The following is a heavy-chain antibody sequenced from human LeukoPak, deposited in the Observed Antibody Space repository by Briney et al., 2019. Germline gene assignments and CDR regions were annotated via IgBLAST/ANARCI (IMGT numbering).Heavy chain of an antibody. V-gene: IGHV1-18*01. J-gene: IGHJ5*02. CDR2: ISAYNGNT. CDR3: AREGSHCSSTSCYFVP. Sequence: ASVKVSCKASGYTFTSYGISWVRQAPGQGREWMGWISAYNGNTNYAQKLQGRVTMTTDTSTSTAYMELRSLRSDDTAVYYCAREGSHCSSTSCYFVPWGQGTLVTVSS. CDR1: GYTFTSYG. D-gene: IGHD2-2*01.